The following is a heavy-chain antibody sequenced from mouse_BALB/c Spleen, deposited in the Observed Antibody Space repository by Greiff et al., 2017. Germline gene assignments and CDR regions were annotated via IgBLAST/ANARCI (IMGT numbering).Heavy chain of an antibody. CDR3: AIYYGYDGFAY. CDR1: GFTFSSYA. D-gene: IGHD2-2*01. J-gene: IGHJ3*01. Sequence: EVMLVESGGGLVKPGGSLKLSCAASGFTFSSYAMSWVRQTPEKRLEWVASISSGGSTYYPDSVKGRFTISRDNARNILYLQMSSLRSEDTAMYYCAIYYGYDGFAYWGQGTLVTVSA. V-gene: IGHV5-6-5*01. CDR2: ISSGGST.